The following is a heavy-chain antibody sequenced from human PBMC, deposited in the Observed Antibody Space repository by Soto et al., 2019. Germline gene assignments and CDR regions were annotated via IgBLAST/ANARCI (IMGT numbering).Heavy chain of an antibody. V-gene: IGHV3-23*01. J-gene: IGHJ4*02. CDR3: ANNFVISGWHYYFDY. CDR2: ISGSGGST. Sequence: GGSLRLSCAASGFTFSSYSMSWARQAPGKGLEWVSAISGSGGSTYYADSVKCRFTISRDNSKNTLYLQMNSLRAEDTAVYYCANNFVISGWHYYFDYWGQGPLVTVSS. CDR1: GFTFSSYS. D-gene: IGHD6-19*01.